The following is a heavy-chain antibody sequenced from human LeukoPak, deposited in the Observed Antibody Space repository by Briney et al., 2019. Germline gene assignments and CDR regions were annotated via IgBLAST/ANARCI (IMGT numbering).Heavy chain of an antibody. D-gene: IGHD5-24*01. CDR2: IYNSGIT. J-gene: IGHJ4*02. CDR1: GGSVSSYY. Sequence: KPSETLSLTCTVSGGSVSSYYWSWIRQPAGKGLEWIGRIYNSGITDYNPSLKSRVTISVDTSKNQFSLKLSSVTAADTAVYYCARLRGLQCDYWGQGTLVTVSS. V-gene: IGHV4-4*07. CDR3: ARLRGLQCDY.